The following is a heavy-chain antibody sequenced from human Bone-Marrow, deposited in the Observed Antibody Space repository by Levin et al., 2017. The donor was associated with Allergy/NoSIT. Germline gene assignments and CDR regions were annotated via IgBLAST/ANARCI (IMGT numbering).Heavy chain of an antibody. V-gene: IGHV1-18*01. CDR3: ARDRLGRYYGS. Sequence: ASVKVSCKTSGYSFIIHGFSWVRQAPGQGLEWMGWISSYQRDTKYSQKFQDRITVTTDTSTSTSYMELKNLTSDDTAVYYCARDRLGRYYGSWGQGTQVIVSS. CDR1: GYSFIIHG. J-gene: IGHJ5*02. CDR2: ISSYQRDT. D-gene: IGHD3-10*01.